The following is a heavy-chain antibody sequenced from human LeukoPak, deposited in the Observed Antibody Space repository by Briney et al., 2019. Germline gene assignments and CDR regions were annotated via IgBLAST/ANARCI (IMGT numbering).Heavy chain of an antibody. CDR2: INPSGGST. CDR1: GYTFTSYY. J-gene: IGHJ4*02. V-gene: IGHV1-46*01. CDR3: AREVFNGRLGKLSYFDY. Sequence: ASVKVSCKASGYTFTSYYMHWVRQAPGEGLEWMGIINPSGGSTSYAQKFQGRVTMTRDMSTSTVYMELSSLRSEDTAVYYCAREVFNGRLGKLSYFDYWGQGTLVTVSS. D-gene: IGHD3-16*02.